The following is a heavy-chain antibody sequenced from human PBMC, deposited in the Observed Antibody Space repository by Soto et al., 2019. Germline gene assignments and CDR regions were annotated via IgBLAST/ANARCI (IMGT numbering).Heavy chain of an antibody. D-gene: IGHD1-1*01. J-gene: IGHJ3*02. CDR3: ARVERGTATTVVDAFDI. Sequence: QVQLQQWGAGLLKPSETLSLTCAVYGGFVTSGSYYWSWIRQPPGKGLEWIGEMSHSGGTHFNPSLKSRVTISVDTSKNQFSRKMSSVTAADTALYCCARVERGTATTVVDAFDIWGPGTMVTVSS. V-gene: IGHV4-34*01. CDR1: GGFVTSGSYY. CDR2: MSHSGGT.